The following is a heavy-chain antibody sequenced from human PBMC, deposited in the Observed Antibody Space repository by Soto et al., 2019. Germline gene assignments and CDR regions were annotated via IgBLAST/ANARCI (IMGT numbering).Heavy chain of an antibody. CDR3: SHGYYQYFNS. D-gene: IGHD5-18*01. CDR2: IKSNIDGGTT. J-gene: IGHJ4*02. Sequence: PGGSLRHCCEVSGVTLTNVWMNWVRQAPGKGPEWVGRIKSNIDGGTTDYAAPVKGRFTVSRDDSENTLYLQMNSLKTEDTAVYYCSHGYYQYFNSWGQGTLVTVSS. V-gene: IGHV3-15*07. CDR1: GVTLTNVW.